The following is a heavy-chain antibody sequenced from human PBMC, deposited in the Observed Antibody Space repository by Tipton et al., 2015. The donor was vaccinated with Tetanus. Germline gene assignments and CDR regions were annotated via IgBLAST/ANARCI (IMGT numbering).Heavy chain of an antibody. J-gene: IGHJ4*02. Sequence: SLRLSCAASGFTFSNYRMSWVRQAPGRGLKWVASIKQDGSDKNYVDSVKGRFTISRDNAKNSLYLQMNSLRAEDTAVYYCARSASPFDYWGQGPLVTVSS. V-gene: IGHV3-7*03. CDR2: IKQDGSDK. CDR3: ARSASPFDY. CDR1: GFTFSNYR.